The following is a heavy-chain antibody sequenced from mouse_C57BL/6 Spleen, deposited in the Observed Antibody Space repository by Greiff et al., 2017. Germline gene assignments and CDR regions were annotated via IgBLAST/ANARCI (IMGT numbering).Heavy chain of an antibody. J-gene: IGHJ2*01. Sequence: EVHLVESGPGLVKPSQSLSLTCSVTGYSITSGYYWNWIRQFPGNKLEWMGYISYDGSNNYNPSLKNRISITRDTSKNQFFLKLNSVTTEDTATYYWARGGGNFDYWGQGTTLTVSS. V-gene: IGHV3-6*01. CDR2: ISYDGSN. CDR1: GYSITSGYY. CDR3: ARGGGNFDY.